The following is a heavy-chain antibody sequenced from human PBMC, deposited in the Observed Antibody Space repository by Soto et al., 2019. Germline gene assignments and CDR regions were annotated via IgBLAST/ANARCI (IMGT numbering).Heavy chain of an antibody. CDR1: GFTFSSYS. J-gene: IGHJ4*02. V-gene: IGHV3-48*01. CDR2: ISSSSSTI. Sequence: EVQLVESGGGLVQPGGSLRLSCAASGFTFSSYSMNWVRQAPGKGLEWVSYISSSSSTIYYADSVKGRFTISRDNAKNTLYQQMNRLRAEDTAVYYCAKHPASGGRYIDYWGQGTLVTVSS. CDR3: AKHPASGGRYIDY. D-gene: IGHD2-15*01.